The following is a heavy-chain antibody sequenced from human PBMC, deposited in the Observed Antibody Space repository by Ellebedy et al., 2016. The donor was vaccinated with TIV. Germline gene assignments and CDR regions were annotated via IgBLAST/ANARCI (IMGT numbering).Heavy chain of an antibody. CDR2: IYSGGTT. Sequence: GESLKISCAASGFTVSSNYMSWVRQAPGKGLEWVSVIYSGGTTSYADSVKGRFTISRHNSNNTLYLQMNSLRAEDTAMYYCASHLGQWLSGGFDYWGQGTLVTVSS. CDR1: GFTVSSNY. J-gene: IGHJ4*02. D-gene: IGHD6-19*01. CDR3: ASHLGQWLSGGFDY. V-gene: IGHV3-53*04.